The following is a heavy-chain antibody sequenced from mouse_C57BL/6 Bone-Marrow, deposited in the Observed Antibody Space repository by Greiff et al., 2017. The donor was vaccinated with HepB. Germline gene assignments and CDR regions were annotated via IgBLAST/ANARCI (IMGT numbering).Heavy chain of an antibody. D-gene: IGHD2-1*01. CDR3: AVIYYVIFYAMDY. CDR1: GYTFTSYW. Sequence: QVQLQQPGAELVKPGASVKLSCKASGYTFTSYWMHWVKQRPGQGLEWIGMIHPNSGSTNYNEKFQSKATLTVDKSSSTAYMQLSSLTSEDSAVYYCAVIYYVIFYAMDYWGQGTSVTVSS. J-gene: IGHJ4*01. V-gene: IGHV1-64*01. CDR2: IHPNSGST.